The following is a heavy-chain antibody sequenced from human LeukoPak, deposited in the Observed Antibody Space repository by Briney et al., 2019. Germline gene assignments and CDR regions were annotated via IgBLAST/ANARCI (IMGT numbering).Heavy chain of an antibody. CDR3: ARHWAVAGTTLDY. J-gene: IGHJ4*02. CDR2: IYHSGST. CDR1: GYSNSSGYY. Sequence: SETLSLXCAVSGYSNSSGYYWGWIRQPPGKGLEWIGSIYHSGSTYYNPSLKSRVTISVDTSKNQFSLKLSSVTAADTAVYYCARHWAVAGTTLDYWGQGTLVTVSS. V-gene: IGHV4-38-2*01. D-gene: IGHD6-19*01.